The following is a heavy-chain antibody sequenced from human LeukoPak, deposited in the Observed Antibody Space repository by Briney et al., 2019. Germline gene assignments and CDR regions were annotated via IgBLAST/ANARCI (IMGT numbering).Heavy chain of an antibody. D-gene: IGHD4-11*01. CDR3: ARGYYSNYKYYYYYYGMDV. CDR2: ISSSSSYI. CDR1: GFTFSSYS. Sequence: PGGSLRLSCAASGFTFSSYSMNWVRQAPGKGLEWVSSISSSSSYIYYADSVKGRFTISRDNAKNSLYLQMNSLRAEDTAVYYCARGYYSNYKYYYYYYGMDVWGQGTTVTVSS. V-gene: IGHV3-21*01. J-gene: IGHJ6*02.